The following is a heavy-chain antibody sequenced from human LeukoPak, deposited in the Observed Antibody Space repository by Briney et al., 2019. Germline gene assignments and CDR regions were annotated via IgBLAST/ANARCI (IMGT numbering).Heavy chain of an antibody. Sequence: SVKVSCKASGGTFSSYAISWVRQAPGQGLEWMGRIIPILGIANYAQKFQGRVTITADKSTSTAYMELSSLRAEDTAVYYCAKEQTTTVTTWDWFDPWGQGTLVTVSS. V-gene: IGHV1-69*04. CDR3: AKEQTTTVTTWDWFDP. J-gene: IGHJ5*02. CDR2: IIPILGIA. D-gene: IGHD4-17*01. CDR1: GGTFSSYA.